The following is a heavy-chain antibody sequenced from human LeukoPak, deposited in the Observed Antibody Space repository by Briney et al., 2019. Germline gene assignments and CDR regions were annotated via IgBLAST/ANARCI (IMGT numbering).Heavy chain of an antibody. CDR3: ARSEGSARYSSSTSCPRSGWFDP. CDR2: ISAYNGNT. V-gene: IGHV1-18*01. CDR1: GYTFASYG. J-gene: IGHJ5*02. D-gene: IGHD2-2*01. Sequence: ASVKVSXKASGYTFASYGISWVRQAPGQGLEWMGWISAYNGNTNYAQKLQGRVTMTTDTSTSTAYMELRSLRSDDTAVYYCARSEGSARYSSSTSCPRSGWFDPWGQGTLVTVSS.